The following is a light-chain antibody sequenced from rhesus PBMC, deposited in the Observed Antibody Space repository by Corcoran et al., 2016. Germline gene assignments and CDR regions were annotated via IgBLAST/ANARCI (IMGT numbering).Light chain of an antibody. Sequence: QSALTQPPSVSKSLGQSVPPSCTGTSNAIGGYNDVSWYQQYPGTAPRLLIYDDNKRPSGVSDRFSVSRSGNTASLTISGLQAKDVAYYYCCSYESGVTFIFGIGTRLTVL. J-gene: IGLJ1*01. V-gene: IGLV2S9*01. CDR2: DDN. CDR3: CSYESGVTFI. CDR1: SNAIGGYND.